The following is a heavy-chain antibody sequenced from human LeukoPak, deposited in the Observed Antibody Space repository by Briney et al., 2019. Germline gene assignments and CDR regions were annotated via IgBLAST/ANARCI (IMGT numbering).Heavy chain of an antibody. CDR1: GFTFSNYA. J-gene: IGHJ4*02. CDR2: ISGSGGST. Sequence: PGGSLRLSCAASGFTFSNYAMSWVRQAPGKGLEWVSAISGSGGSTYYADSVKGRFTISRDNSKNTLYLQMNSLRAEDTAVYYCAKDQGGGPLYLFDYWGQGTLVTVSS. V-gene: IGHV3-23*01. D-gene: IGHD3-16*01. CDR3: AKDQGGGPLYLFDY.